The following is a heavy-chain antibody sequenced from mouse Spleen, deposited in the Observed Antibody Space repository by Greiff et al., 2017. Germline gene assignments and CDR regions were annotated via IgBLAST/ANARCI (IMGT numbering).Heavy chain of an antibody. V-gene: IGHV5-6*01. CDR3: ASQTYYDYDWFAY. CDR2: ISSGGSYT. J-gene: IGHJ3*01. Sequence: EVKLVESGGDLVKPGGSLKLSCAASGFTFSSYGMSWVRQTPDKRLEWVATISSGGSYTYYPDSVKGRFTISRDNAKNTLYLQMSSLKSEDTAMYYCASQTYYDYDWFAYWGQGTLVTVSA. D-gene: IGHD2-4*01. CDR1: GFTFSSYG.